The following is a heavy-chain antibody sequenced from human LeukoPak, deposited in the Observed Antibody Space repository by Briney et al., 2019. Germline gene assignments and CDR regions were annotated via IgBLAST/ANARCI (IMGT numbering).Heavy chain of an antibody. V-gene: IGHV6-1*01. Sequence: SQTLSLTCAISGDSVSSNSAAWNWISQSPSRGLEWLGRTYYRSQWYTNYAVSVKSRITINSDTSKNQFSLHLSSVTPEDTAVYYCARGAVAHYDYWGQGTLVTVSS. J-gene: IGHJ4*02. D-gene: IGHD6-19*01. CDR2: TYYRSQWYT. CDR3: ARGAVAHYDY. CDR1: GDSVSSNSAA.